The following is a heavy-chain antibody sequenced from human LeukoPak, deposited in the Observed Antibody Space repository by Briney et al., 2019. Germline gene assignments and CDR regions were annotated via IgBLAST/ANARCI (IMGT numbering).Heavy chain of an antibody. Sequence: SQTLSLTCTVSGGSISSGGYYWSWIRQHPGKGLEWIGYIYHSGSTYYNPSLKSRVTISVDRSKNQFSLKLSSVTAADTAVYYCARVSKFGDFDYWGQGTLVTVSS. J-gene: IGHJ4*02. CDR2: IYHSGST. CDR3: ARVSKFGDFDY. D-gene: IGHD3-10*01. V-gene: IGHV4-30-2*01. CDR1: GGSISSGGYY.